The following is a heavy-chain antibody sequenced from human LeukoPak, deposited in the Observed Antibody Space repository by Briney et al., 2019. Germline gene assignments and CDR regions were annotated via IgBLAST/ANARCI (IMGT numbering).Heavy chain of an antibody. Sequence: SETLSLTCTVSGGSISSSSYYWGWIRQPPGKGLEWIGSIYYSGSTCYNPSLKSRVTISVDTSKNQFSLKLSSVTAADTAVYYCARHGAEYDSSGYYYFDYWGQGTLVTVSS. CDR2: IYYSGST. CDR1: GGSISSSSYY. J-gene: IGHJ4*02. D-gene: IGHD3-22*01. CDR3: ARHGAEYDSSGYYYFDY. V-gene: IGHV4-39*01.